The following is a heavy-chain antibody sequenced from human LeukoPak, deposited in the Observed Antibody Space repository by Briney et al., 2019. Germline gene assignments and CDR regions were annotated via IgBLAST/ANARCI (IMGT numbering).Heavy chain of an antibody. J-gene: IGHJ2*01. CDR3: ARTSNLYYYDSSGDGPYFDL. Sequence: LRLSCAASGFTFSSYAMSWIRQPPGKGLEWIGYIYYSGSTYYNPSLKSRVTISVDTSKNQFSLKLSSVTAADTAVYYCARTSNLYYYDSSGDGPYFDLWGRGTLVTVSS. CDR1: GFTFSSYA. CDR2: IYYSGST. V-gene: IGHV4-30-4*08. D-gene: IGHD3-22*01.